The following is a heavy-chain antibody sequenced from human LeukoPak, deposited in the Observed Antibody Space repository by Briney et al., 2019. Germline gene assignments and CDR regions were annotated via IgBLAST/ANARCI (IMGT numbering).Heavy chain of an antibody. Sequence: GGSLRLSCAASGFTFRSHEMNWVRQAPGKGLEWVSYISSSGSTMYYADSVKGRFTISRDNAKNSLYLQMNSLRAEDTAVYYCATYYDSAGFDFDYWGQGTLVTVSS. CDR1: GFTFRSHE. CDR3: ATYYDSAGFDFDY. CDR2: ISSSGSTM. J-gene: IGHJ4*02. D-gene: IGHD3-22*01. V-gene: IGHV3-48*03.